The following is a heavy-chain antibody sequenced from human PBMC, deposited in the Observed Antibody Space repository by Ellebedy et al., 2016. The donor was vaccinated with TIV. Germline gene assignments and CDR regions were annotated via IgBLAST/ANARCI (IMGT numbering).Heavy chain of an antibody. CDR1: GCSIRSYY. J-gene: IGHJ4*02. Sequence: SETLSLTXTVSGCSIRSYYWSWLRQPAGKGLEWFGRMYSSGSTKYNPSLESRVTMSVDTSKNQFFLKLSSVTAADTAVYYCVRGPYDGTGYYYPYWGQGTLVTVSS. CDR3: VRGPYDGTGYYYPY. CDR2: MYSSGST. V-gene: IGHV4-4*07. D-gene: IGHD3-22*01.